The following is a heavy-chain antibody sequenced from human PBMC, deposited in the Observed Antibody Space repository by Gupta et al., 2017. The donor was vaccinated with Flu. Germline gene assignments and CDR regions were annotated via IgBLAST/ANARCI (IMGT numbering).Heavy chain of an antibody. Sequence: QVQLVQSGAEVKKPGSSVKVSCEASGGTFSSYSISWVRQAPGQGLEWMGKIIPTFGIANYAQKFQGRVTITADKSTSTAYMELSSLSSDDTAVYYCAEGSTSGRRDGYSFAYWGQGTLVTVSS. CDR3: AEGSTSGRRDGYSFAY. V-gene: IGHV1-69*02. CDR1: GGTFSSYS. J-gene: IGHJ4*02. D-gene: IGHD5-24*01. CDR2: IIPTFGIA.